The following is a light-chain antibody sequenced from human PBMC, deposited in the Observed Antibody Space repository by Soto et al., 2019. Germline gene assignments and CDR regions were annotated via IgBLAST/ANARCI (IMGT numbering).Light chain of an antibody. Sequence: EIVMTQSPATLSLSNGERATLSCRASQSVSSNLAWYQQKPGQAPRLLIYGASTRATGIPARFSGSGSGTEFTLTISSLQSEDFAVYYCQQYNNWPRTFGQGTKVDIK. CDR2: GAS. V-gene: IGKV3-15*01. CDR1: QSVSSN. J-gene: IGKJ1*01. CDR3: QQYNNWPRT.